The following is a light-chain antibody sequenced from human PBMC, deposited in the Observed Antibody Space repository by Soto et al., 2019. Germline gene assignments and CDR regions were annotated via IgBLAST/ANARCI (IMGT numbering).Light chain of an antibody. CDR3: IQDFISPLT. CDR2: ATS. CDR1: QGIRGD. J-gene: IGKJ1*01. V-gene: IGKV1-6*01. Sequence: AIQMTQSPSSLSASLGDRVTITCRASQGIRGDLGWYQQKPGKAPKLLISATSTLESGVPSRFRGRGSGTNFTLTISSLPPEDFETYYCIQDFISPLTVGQGTKVDIK.